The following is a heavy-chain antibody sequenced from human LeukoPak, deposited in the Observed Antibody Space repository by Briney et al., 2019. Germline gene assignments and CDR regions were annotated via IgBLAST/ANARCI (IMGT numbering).Heavy chain of an antibody. Sequence: SETLSLTCTVSGGSISTYYWSWIRQPAGKGLEWIRRIYTSGSTNYNPSLKSRVTVSVDTSKNLFFLKLSSVTAADTAVYYCARDYYDSSGYSAEWFDPWGQGTLVTVSS. J-gene: IGHJ5*02. CDR3: ARDYYDSSGYSAEWFDP. D-gene: IGHD3-22*01. CDR1: GGSISTYY. CDR2: IYTSGST. V-gene: IGHV4-4*07.